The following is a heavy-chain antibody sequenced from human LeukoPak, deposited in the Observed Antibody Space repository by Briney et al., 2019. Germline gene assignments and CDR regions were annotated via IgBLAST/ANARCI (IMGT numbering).Heavy chain of an antibody. J-gene: IGHJ4*02. CDR3: AHSFGPRDY. CDR1: GFAVRTSGGG. V-gene: IGHV2-5*02. Sequence: SGPTLMQPTPTLTLTCTFSGFAVRTSGGGVGWIRQPPGKGLEGVTLNEWDGDERYSPSRKRSGTITKDTSKNQVVLTMTNMDPVDTATYYCAHSFGPRDYWGQGTLVTVSS. CDR2: NEWDGDE. D-gene: IGHD3-16*01.